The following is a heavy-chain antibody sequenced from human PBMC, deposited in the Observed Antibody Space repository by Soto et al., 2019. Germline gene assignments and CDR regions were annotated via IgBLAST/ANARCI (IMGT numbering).Heavy chain of an antibody. J-gene: IGHJ4*02. CDR2: IYYSGST. V-gene: IGHV4-31*03. CDR3: ARASPPLYYFDY. CDR1: GGSISSGGYY. Sequence: NPSLTCTVSGGSISSGGYYWSWIRQHPGKGLEWIGYIYYSGSTYYNPSLKSRVTISVDTSKNQFSLKLSSVTAADTAVYYCARASPPLYYFDYWGQGTLVTVSS.